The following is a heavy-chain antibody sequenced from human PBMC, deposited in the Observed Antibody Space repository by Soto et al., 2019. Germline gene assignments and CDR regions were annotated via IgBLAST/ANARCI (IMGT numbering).Heavy chain of an antibody. D-gene: IGHD4-17*01. Sequence: PGGSLRLSCAATGFTFSNAWMNWVRQAPGKGLEWVGRIKSKTDGGTTDYAAPVKGRFTISRDDSKNTLYLQMNSLKTEDTAVYFCPTALLYGDHLGYYYGMDVWGQGTTVTVSS. CDR1: GFTFSNAW. CDR2: IKSKTDGGTT. J-gene: IGHJ6*02. V-gene: IGHV3-15*07. CDR3: PTALLYGDHLGYYYGMDV.